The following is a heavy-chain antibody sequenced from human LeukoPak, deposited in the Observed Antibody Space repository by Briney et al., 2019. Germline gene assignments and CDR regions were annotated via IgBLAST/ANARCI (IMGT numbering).Heavy chain of an antibody. CDR3: ARVTPTGYYDVDY. V-gene: IGHV3-15*01. J-gene: IGHJ4*02. Sequence: GGSLRLSCVASGFTFSEAWMSWVRQAPGKGLEWAGRIKSKNSGGTRDYAAPVQGRFTFSRDDSKNTLYLQMNTLKTEDTAVYYCARVTPTGYYDVDYWGQGTLVTVSS. CDR2: IKSKNSGGTR. D-gene: IGHD1-26*01. CDR1: GFTFSEAW.